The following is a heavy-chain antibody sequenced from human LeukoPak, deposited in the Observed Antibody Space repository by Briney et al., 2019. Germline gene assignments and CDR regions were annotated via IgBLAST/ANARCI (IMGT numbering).Heavy chain of an antibody. Sequence: SSQTLSLTCTVSGGSISSGGYYWSWIRQHPGKGLEWIGYIYYSGSTYYNPSLKSRVTISVDTSKNQFSLKLSSVTAADTAVYYCARGRSIGGLDYWGQGTLVTVSS. CDR2: IYYSGST. V-gene: IGHV4-31*03. CDR3: ARGRSIGGLDY. D-gene: IGHD3-10*01. CDR1: GGSISSGGYY. J-gene: IGHJ4*02.